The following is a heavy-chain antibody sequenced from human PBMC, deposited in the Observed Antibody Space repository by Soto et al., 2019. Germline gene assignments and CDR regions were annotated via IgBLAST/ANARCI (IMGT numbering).Heavy chain of an antibody. CDR2: IYYSGST. V-gene: IGHV4-59*01. J-gene: IGHJ3*02. D-gene: IGHD4-17*01. CDR3: ARRYGYAFDI. Sequence: PSETLSLTCTISGGSISSYYWSWIRQPPGKGLEWIGYIYYSGSTNYNPSLKSRVTISVDTSKNQFSLKLSSVTAADTAVYYCARRYGYAFDIWGQGTMVTVSS. CDR1: GGSISSYY.